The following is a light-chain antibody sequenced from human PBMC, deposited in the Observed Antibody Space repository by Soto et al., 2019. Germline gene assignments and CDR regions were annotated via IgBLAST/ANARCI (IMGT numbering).Light chain of an antibody. J-gene: IGLJ2*01. CDR2: DNN. CDR1: SSNIGNNY. V-gene: IGLV1-51*01. Sequence: SVLTQPPSVSAAPGQKVSISCSGSSSNIGNNYVSWYQYLPGTAPRLLIYDNNKRPSGIPDRFSGSKSGTSATLGITGLQTGDEADYYCGTWDSSLTAVVFGGGTKLTVL. CDR3: GTWDSSLTAVV.